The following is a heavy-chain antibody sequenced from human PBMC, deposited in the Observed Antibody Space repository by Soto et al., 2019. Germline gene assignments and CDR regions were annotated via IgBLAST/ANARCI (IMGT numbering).Heavy chain of an antibody. D-gene: IGHD3-22*01. CDR3: ARVGLDSSGYSPFDY. V-gene: IGHV3-33*01. CDR2: IWYDGSNK. J-gene: IGHJ4*02. Sequence: PGGSLKLYCAASGFTFSSYGMHGVRQAPGKGLEWVAVIWYDGSNKYYADSVKGQFTISRDNSKNTLYLQMNSLRAEDTAAYYYARVGLDSSGYSPFDYWGQGTLVRVSS. CDR1: GFTFSSYG.